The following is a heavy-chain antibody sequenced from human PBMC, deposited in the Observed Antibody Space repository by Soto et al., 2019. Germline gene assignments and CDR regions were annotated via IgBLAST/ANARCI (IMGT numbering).Heavy chain of an antibody. CDR1: GFTFSSYG. J-gene: IGHJ4*02. Sequence: QVQLVESGGGVVQPGRSLRLSCAASGFTFSSYGMHWVRQSPGKGLEWVAVIWYDGSNKYYADSVKGRFTISRDNSKNTQYLQMNSLRAESTAVYYCARRDGYGFDYWGQGTLVTVSS. CDR2: IWYDGSNK. CDR3: ARRDGYGFDY. V-gene: IGHV3-33*01. D-gene: IGHD5-12*01.